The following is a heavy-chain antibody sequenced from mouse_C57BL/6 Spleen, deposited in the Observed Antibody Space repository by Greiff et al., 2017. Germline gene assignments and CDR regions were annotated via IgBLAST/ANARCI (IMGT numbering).Heavy chain of an antibody. J-gene: IGHJ3*01. CDR2: IDPSDSST. V-gene: IGHV1-69*01. CDR3: ATLLAWFAY. CDR1: GYTFTSYW. D-gene: IGHD1-1*01. Sequence: QVQLQQPGAELVMPGASVKLSCKASGYTFTSYWMHWVKQRPGQGLALIGEIDPSDSSTTYNQKFKGKSTLTVDKSSSTAYMHLISLTSDDSAVYYCATLLAWFAYWGQGTLVTVSA.